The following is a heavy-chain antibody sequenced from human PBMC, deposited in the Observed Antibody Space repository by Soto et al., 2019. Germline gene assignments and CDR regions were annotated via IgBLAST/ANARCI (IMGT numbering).Heavy chain of an antibody. V-gene: IGHV4-34*01. J-gene: IGHJ6*02. CDR2: INHSGST. CDR3: AGEDYGGGYYYNDGMDV. CDR1: GGSFSGYY. D-gene: IGHD4-17*01. Sequence: SETLSLTCAVYGGSFSGYYWSWIRQPPGKGLEWIGEINHSGSTNYNPSLKSRATISEDTSKNQFSLKLSSVTTADTAVYYCAGEDYGGGYYYNDGMDVWGQGITVTVSS.